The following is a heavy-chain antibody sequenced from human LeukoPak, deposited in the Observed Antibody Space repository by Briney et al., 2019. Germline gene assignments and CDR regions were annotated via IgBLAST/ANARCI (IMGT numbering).Heavy chain of an antibody. J-gene: IGHJ4*02. CDR1: GFTVSSNY. CDR2: IYSGGST. V-gene: IGHV3-53*01. Sequence: TGGSLRLSCAASGFTVSSNYMSWVRQAPGKGLEWVSVIYSGGSTYYADSVKGRFTISRDSSRNSLYLQMNSLTAEDTAVYYCARDVGAFDYWGQGTLVTVSS. D-gene: IGHD1-26*01. CDR3: ARDVGAFDY.